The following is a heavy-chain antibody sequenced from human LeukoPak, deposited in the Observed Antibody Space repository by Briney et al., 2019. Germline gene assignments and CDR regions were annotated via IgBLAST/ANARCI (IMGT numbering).Heavy chain of an antibody. J-gene: IGHJ1*01. D-gene: IGHD4-17*01. CDR1: GGSISSGGYY. CDR3: ARVPYGDYVGYFQH. CDR2: IYYSGST. Sequence: SQTLSLTCTVSGGSISSGGYYWSWIRQHPGKGLEWIGYIYYSGSTNYNPSLKSRVTISVDTSKNQFSLKLSSVTAADTAVYYCARVPYGDYVGYFQHWGQGTLVTVSS. V-gene: IGHV4-31*03.